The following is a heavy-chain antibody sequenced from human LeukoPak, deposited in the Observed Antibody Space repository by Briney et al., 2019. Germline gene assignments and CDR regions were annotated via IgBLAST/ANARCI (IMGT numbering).Heavy chain of an antibody. CDR1: GYTFTSYD. J-gene: IGHJ4*02. D-gene: IGHD7-27*01. CDR3: ARGPPDWGYDY. Sequence: ASVKVSCKASGYTFTSYDFNWVRQATGQRPEWMGWMSPNSGDTGYAQKFQDRVTMTRNTSISTAYMELSSLRSDDTAVYYCARGPPDWGYDYWGPGTLVTVSS. V-gene: IGHV1-8*01. CDR2: MSPNSGDT.